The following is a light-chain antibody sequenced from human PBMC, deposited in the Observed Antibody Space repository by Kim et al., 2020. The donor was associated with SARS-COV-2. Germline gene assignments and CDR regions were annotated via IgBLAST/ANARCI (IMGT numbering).Light chain of an antibody. CDR1: VLAKKY. Sequence: SYELTQPSSVSVSPGQTAKITCSGDVLAKKYVRWFQQKPGQAPVLVIYEDSERPSGIPERFSGSSSGTTVTLTISGAQVGDEADYYCYSAADDSLGVFGRGTQLTVL. J-gene: IGLJ3*02. V-gene: IGLV3-27*01. CDR2: EDS. CDR3: YSAADDSLGV.